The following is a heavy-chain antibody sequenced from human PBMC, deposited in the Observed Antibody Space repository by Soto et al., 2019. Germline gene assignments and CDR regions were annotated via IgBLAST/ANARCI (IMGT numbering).Heavy chain of an antibody. D-gene: IGHD1-26*01. J-gene: IGHJ4*02. CDR2: ISGSGGST. CDR1: GFTFSSYA. CDR3: ARRGSGNYCDY. V-gene: IGHV3-23*01. Sequence: EVQLLESGGGLVQPGGSLRLSCAASGFTFSSYAMRWVRQAPGKGLEWVSTISGSGGSTYYADSVKGRFTISRDNSKNTLYLQMTSLRADDTAVYYCARRGSGNYCDYWGQGTLVTVSS.